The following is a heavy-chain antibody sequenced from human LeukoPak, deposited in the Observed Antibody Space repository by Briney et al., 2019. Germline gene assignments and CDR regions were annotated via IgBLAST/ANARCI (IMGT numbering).Heavy chain of an antibody. Sequence: GGSLRLSCAASGFTFSSYAMNWVRQAPGKGLEWVSIISGSGGDTYFADSVKGRFAISRDNSKNTLYLQMNSLRAEDTAVYYCAKGYCSSANCYSDYWGQGTLVIVSP. CDR1: GFTFSSYA. V-gene: IGHV3-23*01. CDR2: ISGSGGDT. D-gene: IGHD2-2*02. J-gene: IGHJ4*02. CDR3: AKGYCSSANCYSDY.